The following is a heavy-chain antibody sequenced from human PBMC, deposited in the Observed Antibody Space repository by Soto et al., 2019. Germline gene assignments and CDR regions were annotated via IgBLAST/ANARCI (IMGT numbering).Heavy chain of an antibody. CDR2: IYYSGST. V-gene: IGHV4-30-4*01. Sequence: QVQLQESGPGLVKPSQTLSLTCTVSGGSISSGDYYWSWIRQPPGKGLEWIGYIYYSGSTYYNPSLKSRVTRSVDTSKNEFSLKLSSVTAADTAVYYCARDPLPDLGQGRYFDLWGRGTLVTVSS. CDR3: ARDPLPDLGQGRYFDL. J-gene: IGHJ2*01. CDR1: GGSISSGDYY.